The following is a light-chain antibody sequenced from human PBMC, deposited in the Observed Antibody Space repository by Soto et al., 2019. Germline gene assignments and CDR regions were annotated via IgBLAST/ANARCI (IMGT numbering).Light chain of an antibody. CDR1: HSVSSNY. CDR2: GAS. J-gene: IGKJ1*01. CDR3: QQHGSSPWM. V-gene: IGKV3-20*01. Sequence: EVVLTQSPGPLSLSPGARATLSCRASHSVSSNYVAWYQQKPGQTPRLLIYGASSRATGIPDRFSGSGSGTDFTLTISRLEPEDFAVYYCQQHGSSPWMFGQGTKVDIK.